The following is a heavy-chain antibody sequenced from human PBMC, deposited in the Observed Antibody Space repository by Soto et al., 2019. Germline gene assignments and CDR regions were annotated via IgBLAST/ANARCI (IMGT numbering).Heavy chain of an antibody. D-gene: IGHD3-9*01. CDR3: ARVRSTYYDILTGYRYYYYGMDV. J-gene: IGHJ6*02. CDR2: INPNSGGT. V-gene: IGHV1-2*02. Sequence: ASVKVSCKASGYTFTGYYMHWVRQAPGQGLEWMGWINPNSGGTNYAQKFQGRVTMTRDTSISTAYMELGRLRSDDTAVYSCARVRSTYYDILTGYRYYYYGMDVWGQGTTVTVSS. CDR1: GYTFTGYY.